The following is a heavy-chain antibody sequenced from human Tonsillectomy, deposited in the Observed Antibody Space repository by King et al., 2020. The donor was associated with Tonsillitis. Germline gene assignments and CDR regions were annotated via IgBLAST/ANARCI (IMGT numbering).Heavy chain of an antibody. CDR3: AKSLYCMGVRCYGDATLPYGMDV. D-gene: IGHD2-15*01. CDR2: ISGSGGYT. J-gene: IGHJ6*02. V-gene: IGHV3-23*04. CDR1: GLTFSSYA. Sequence: VQLVESGGGLVQPGGSLRLSCAAAGLTFSSYAMSWVRQAPGKGLEWVSAISGSGGYTYYADSVKGRFTISRDNSKNTLYLQMNSPRAEDTAVYYCAKSLYCMGVRCYGDATLPYGMDVGGRGTTVTVSS.